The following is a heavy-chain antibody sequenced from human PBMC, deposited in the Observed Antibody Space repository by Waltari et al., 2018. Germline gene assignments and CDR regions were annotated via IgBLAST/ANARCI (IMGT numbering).Heavy chain of an antibody. Sequence: QVTLKESGPVLVKPTETLTLTCTVSGFSLSNASMGASGIRPPPGKALGWPAHIFSNDEKSYSTSLKSRLTISKDTSKSQVVLTMTNMDPVDTATYYCARISITMVRGVIITGAFDIWGQGTMVTVSS. D-gene: IGHD3-10*01. CDR3: ARISITMVRGVIITGAFDI. V-gene: IGHV2-26*01. CDR2: IFSNDEK. J-gene: IGHJ3*02. CDR1: GFSLSNASMG.